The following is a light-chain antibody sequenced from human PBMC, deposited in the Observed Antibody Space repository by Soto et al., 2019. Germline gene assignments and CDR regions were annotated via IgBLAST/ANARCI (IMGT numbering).Light chain of an antibody. CDR3: CSYTTSNTFV. CDR2: VVS. V-gene: IGLV2-14*01. Sequence: QSVLTQPASVSGSPGQSITISCTGTTSDVGAYNYVSWYQQHPGKAPKLMIYVVSNRPSGVSNRFSGSKSGNTASLTISGLQAEDEADYYCCSYTTSNTFVFGTGTKVTVL. CDR1: TSDVGAYNY. J-gene: IGLJ1*01.